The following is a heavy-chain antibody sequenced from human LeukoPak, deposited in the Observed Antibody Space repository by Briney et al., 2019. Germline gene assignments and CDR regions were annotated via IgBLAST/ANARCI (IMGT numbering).Heavy chain of an antibody. CDR1: VYTFTGYY. D-gene: IGHD5-18*01. CDR2: INAKSGGT. Sequence: DSVKVSCKASVYTFTGYYMHWVRQAPGQGLEWMGWINAKSGGTNYAQKFQGRVTMTRDTSISTDYMELSRLRSDDTAVYYCARARGYSYGDWFDAWGQGTLVTVS. V-gene: IGHV1-2*02. J-gene: IGHJ5*02. CDR3: ARARGYSYGDWFDA.